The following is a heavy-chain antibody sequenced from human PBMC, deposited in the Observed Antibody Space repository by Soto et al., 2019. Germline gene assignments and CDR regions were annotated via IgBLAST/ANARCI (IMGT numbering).Heavy chain of an antibody. J-gene: IGHJ6*03. Sequence: GESLKISCKGSGYSFTSYWIGWVRQMPGKGLEWMGIIYPGDSDTRYSPSFQGQVTISADKSISTAYLQWSSLKASDTAMYYCARLTDPSGSAPYYYYYMDVWGKGTTVTVSS. D-gene: IGHD3-10*01. CDR3: ARLTDPSGSAPYYYYYMDV. V-gene: IGHV5-51*01. CDR2: IYPGDSDT. CDR1: GYSFTSYW.